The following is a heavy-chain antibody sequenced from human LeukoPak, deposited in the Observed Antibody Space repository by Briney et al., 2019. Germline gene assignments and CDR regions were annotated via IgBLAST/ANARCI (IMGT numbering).Heavy chain of an antibody. CDR2: IYSGGST. CDR1: GGSISSYY. D-gene: IGHD2-8*01. V-gene: IGHV4-59*08. J-gene: IGHJ6*02. CDR3: ARHGCNGVCYSPRDYYGMDV. Sequence: SETLSLTCTVSGGSISSYYWSWIRQPPGKGLEWIGYIYSGGSTNYNPSLKSRVTISVDTSKNQFSLKLSSVTAADTAVYYCARHGCNGVCYSPRDYYGMDVWGQGTTVTVSS.